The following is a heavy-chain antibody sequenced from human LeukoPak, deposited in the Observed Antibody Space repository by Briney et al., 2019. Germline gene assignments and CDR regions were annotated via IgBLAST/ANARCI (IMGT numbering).Heavy chain of an antibody. CDR3: ARTGGTDYNWLDP. D-gene: IGHD5-12*01. J-gene: IGHJ5*02. Sequence: SETLSLTCTVSGGPITSGDYYWSWIRQSPGKGLERIGFIYFSGRTYYNPSLKSRLTISVDTSKNHFSLKVSSVSAADTAVYYCARTGGTDYNWLDPWGQGTLVTVSS. CDR1: GGPITSGDYY. CDR2: IYFSGRT. V-gene: IGHV4-30-4*01.